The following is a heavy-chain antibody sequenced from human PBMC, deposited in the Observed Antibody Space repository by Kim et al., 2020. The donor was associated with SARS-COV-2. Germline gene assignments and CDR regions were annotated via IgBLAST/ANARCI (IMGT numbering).Heavy chain of an antibody. CDR3: ARGYDIFTGLNDY. V-gene: IGHV3-48*03. J-gene: IGHJ4*02. D-gene: IGHD3-9*01. CDR1: GFTFKTYE. Sequence: GGSLRLSCAASGFTFKTYEMNWVRQAPGKGLEWVSYISSSGRTIYYADSVKGRFTISRDNAKNSLYLQMNSLRAEDTAVYYCARGYDIFTGLNDYWGQGTLVTVSS. CDR2: ISSSGRTI.